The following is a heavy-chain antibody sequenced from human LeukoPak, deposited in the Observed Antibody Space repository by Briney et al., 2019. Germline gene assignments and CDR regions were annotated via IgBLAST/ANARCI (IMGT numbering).Heavy chain of an antibody. CDR1: GGTFSSYA. V-gene: IGHV1-69*04. CDR2: IIPILGIA. Sequence: SVKVSCKASGGTFSSYAISWVRQAPGQGLEWMGRIIPILGIANYAQKFQGRVTITADKSTSTAYMELSRLRSDDTAVYYCAREPMYSSGWYYGMDVWGQGTTVTVSS. J-gene: IGHJ6*02. D-gene: IGHD6-19*01. CDR3: AREPMYSSGWYYGMDV.